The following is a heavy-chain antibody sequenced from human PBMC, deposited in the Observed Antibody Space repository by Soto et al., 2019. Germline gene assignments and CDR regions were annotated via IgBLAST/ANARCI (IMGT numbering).Heavy chain of an antibody. CDR2: ISYDGSNK. J-gene: IGHJ4*02. CDR1: EFTFSSYA. Sequence: QVQLVESGGGVVQPGRSLRLSCAASEFTFSSYAMHWVRQAPGKGLEWVAVISYDGSNKYYADSVKGRFTISRDNSKNTLYLQMNSLRAEDTAVYHGAYGVITTIEYWGQGTLVTVSS. CDR3: AYGVITTIEY. V-gene: IGHV3-30-3*01. D-gene: IGHD3-22*01.